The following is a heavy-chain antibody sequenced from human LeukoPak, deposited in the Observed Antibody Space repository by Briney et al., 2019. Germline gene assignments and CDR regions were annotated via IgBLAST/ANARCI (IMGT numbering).Heavy chain of an antibody. CDR2: IYYSGST. J-gene: IGHJ4*02. V-gene: IGHV4-30-4*08. Sequence: SETLSLTCTVSGGSFSNGDYYWSWIRQPPGKGLEWIGYIYYSGSTYYNPSLKSRVTISVDTSKNQFSLKLSSVTAADTAVYYCARVPVGILRFDYWGQGTLVTVSS. D-gene: IGHD4-17*01. CDR3: ARVPVGILRFDY. CDR1: GGSFSNGDYY.